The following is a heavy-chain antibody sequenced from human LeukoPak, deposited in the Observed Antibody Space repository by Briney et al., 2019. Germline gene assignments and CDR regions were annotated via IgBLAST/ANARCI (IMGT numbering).Heavy chain of an antibody. CDR1: GGFISSYY. CDR2: IYTSGST. CDR3: ARRAAARNTGYYYYYMDV. V-gene: IGHV4-4*09. J-gene: IGHJ6*03. D-gene: IGHD6-6*01. Sequence: SETLSLTCTVSGGFISSYYWSWIRQPPGKGLEWIGYIYTSGSTNYNPSLKSRVTISVDTSKNQFSLKLSSVTAADTAVYYCARRAAARNTGYYYYYMDVWGKGTTVTVSS.